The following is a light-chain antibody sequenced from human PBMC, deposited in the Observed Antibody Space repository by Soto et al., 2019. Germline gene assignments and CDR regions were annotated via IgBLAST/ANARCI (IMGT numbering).Light chain of an antibody. J-gene: IGKJ1*01. CDR2: KAS. CDR3: QQYTSYSWT. V-gene: IGKV1-5*03. Sequence: DIQMTQSPSTLSASVGDRVTITCRASQSISSWLAWYQQKPGKAPKLLIYKASSLESGVPSRFSGSGSGTELTLTISRLQPDDCATYYCQQYTSYSWTFGQGTKVEIK. CDR1: QSISSW.